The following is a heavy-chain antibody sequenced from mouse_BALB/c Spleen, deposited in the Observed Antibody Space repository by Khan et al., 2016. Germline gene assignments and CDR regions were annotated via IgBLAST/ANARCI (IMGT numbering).Heavy chain of an antibody. CDR1: GFTFSSYT. Sequence: EVELVESGGGLVKPGGSLKLSCVASGFTFSSYTMSWVRQTPEKRLEWVATISSGGNYTYYPDTVKGRFTISRDNAKNTLYLQMSSLKSEDTAMYYCTRDSSGGFAYWGQGTLVTVSA. D-gene: IGHD3-1*01. J-gene: IGHJ3*01. V-gene: IGHV5-6-4*01. CDR3: TRDSSGGFAY. CDR2: ISSGGNYT.